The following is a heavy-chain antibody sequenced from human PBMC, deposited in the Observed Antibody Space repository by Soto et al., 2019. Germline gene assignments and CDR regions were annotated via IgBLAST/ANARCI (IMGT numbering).Heavy chain of an antibody. D-gene: IGHD3-22*01. CDR1: GGSISSSSYY. Sequence: SETLSLTCTVSGGSISSSSYYWGWIRQPPGKGLEWIGSIYYSGSTYYNPSLKSRVTISVDTSKNQFSLKLSSVTAADTAVYYCARHLLTMIVVVNPATVDYWGQGTLVTVSS. CDR2: IYYSGST. J-gene: IGHJ4*02. CDR3: ARHLLTMIVVVNPATVDY. V-gene: IGHV4-39*01.